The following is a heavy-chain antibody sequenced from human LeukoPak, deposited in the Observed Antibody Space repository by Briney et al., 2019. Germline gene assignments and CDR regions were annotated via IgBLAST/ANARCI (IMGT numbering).Heavy chain of an antibody. V-gene: IGHV3-23*01. CDR3: AKDRLSSSWGILDY. D-gene: IGHD6-13*01. CDR2: ISGSGGST. Sequence: GGSLRLSCAASGFTFSSYSMNWVRQAPGKGLEWVSAISGSGGSTYYADSVKGRFTISRDNSKNTLYLQMNSLRAEDTAVYYCAKDRLSSSWGILDYWGQGTLVTVSS. CDR1: GFTFSSYS. J-gene: IGHJ4*02.